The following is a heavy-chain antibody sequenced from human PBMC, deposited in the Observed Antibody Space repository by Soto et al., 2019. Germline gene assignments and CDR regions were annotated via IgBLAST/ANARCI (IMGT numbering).Heavy chain of an antibody. CDR3: VSHTVGAMH. Sequence: EVQMVETGGGLIQPGGSLRLSCADSGFTVSSNYMSWVRQAPGKGLEWLSNIVPSGTFIQYADSVKGRFTISRDDAKSSLHLHMSGLRAEDTAVYYCVSHTVGAMHWGQGTLVTVSS. J-gene: IGHJ4*02. D-gene: IGHD1-26*01. CDR1: GFTVSSNY. V-gene: IGHV3-48*04. CDR2: IVPSGTFI.